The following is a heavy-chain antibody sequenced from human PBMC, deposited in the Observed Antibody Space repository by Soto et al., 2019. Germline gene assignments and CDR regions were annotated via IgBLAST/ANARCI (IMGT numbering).Heavy chain of an antibody. Sequence: SETLSLTCTVSGYSMTSGGYYWSWIRHLPGKGLEWIGYIYYSGGTHFNPSLKSRVSMSVDTSKNQFSLRLSSVTAADTAVYSCAPLLGSPQHYYFGIDVWGQGTTVTVSS. CDR2: IYYSGGT. CDR3: APLLGSPQHYYFGIDV. V-gene: IGHV4-31*03. CDR1: GYSMTSGGYY. D-gene: IGHD2-8*02. J-gene: IGHJ6*02.